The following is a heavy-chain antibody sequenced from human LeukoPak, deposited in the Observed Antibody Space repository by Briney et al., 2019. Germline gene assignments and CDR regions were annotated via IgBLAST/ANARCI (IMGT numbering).Heavy chain of an antibody. Sequence: GGSLRLSSAASGFAFSTYGMEWIRQAPGKGLEWVALIWYDGTNRYYIDSVKGRFTISRDNSKKMLYLQMDTLRAEDTAVYYCAKAGGNSGYDNYYYMDVWGKGTTVTVSS. CDR1: GFAFSTYG. J-gene: IGHJ6*03. V-gene: IGHV3-33*06. CDR3: AKAGGNSGYDNYYYMDV. D-gene: IGHD5-12*01. CDR2: IWYDGTNR.